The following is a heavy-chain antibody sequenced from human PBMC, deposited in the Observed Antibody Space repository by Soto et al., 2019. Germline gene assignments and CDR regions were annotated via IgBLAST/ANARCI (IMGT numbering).Heavy chain of an antibody. Sequence: EVQLLASGGGLVQPGGSLRLSCAASGFTFSTYDMSWVRQAPGKGLEWVSTFSGSGGSIDYSESVKGRFTISRDNSRNTLYLQMNSLRAEDTAVYYCAKRTGLSGSKGAIDYWGQGTLVTVSS. CDR1: GFTFSTYD. CDR3: AKRTGLSGSKGAIDY. J-gene: IGHJ4*02. V-gene: IGHV3-23*01. CDR2: FSGSGGSI. D-gene: IGHD1-26*01.